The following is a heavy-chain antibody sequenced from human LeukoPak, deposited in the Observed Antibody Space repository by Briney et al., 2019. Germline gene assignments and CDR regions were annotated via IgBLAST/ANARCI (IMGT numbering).Heavy chain of an antibody. J-gene: IGHJ4*02. V-gene: IGHV1-46*01. D-gene: IGHD5-18*01. Sequence: ASVKVSCKTSGYTFTSYYMHWVRQAPGQGLEWMGIINPSGGSTSYAQKFQGRVTMTRDMSTSTVYMELSSLRSEDTAVYYCARDSEDTTMGPGYWGQGTLVTVSS. CDR3: ARDSEDTTMGPGY. CDR2: INPSGGST. CDR1: GYTFTSYY.